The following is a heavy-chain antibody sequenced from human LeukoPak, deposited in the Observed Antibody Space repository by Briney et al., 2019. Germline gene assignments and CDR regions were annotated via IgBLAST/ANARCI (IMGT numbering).Heavy chain of an antibody. CDR3: ARVLSPRQYYYDSSGPRRFDY. CDR1: GGSISSSNYY. CDR2: IYYSGST. Sequence: SGTLSLTCIVSGGSISSSNYYWGWIRRPPGRGLEWIGSIYYSGSTYYNPSLKSRVTVSVDTSKNRFSLKLSSVTTADTAVYYCARVLSPRQYYYDSSGPRRFDYWGQGTLVTVSS. J-gene: IGHJ4*02. D-gene: IGHD3-22*01. V-gene: IGHV4-39*07.